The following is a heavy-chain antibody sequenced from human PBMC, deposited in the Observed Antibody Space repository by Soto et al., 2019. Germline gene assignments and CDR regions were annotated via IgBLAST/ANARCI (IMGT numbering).Heavy chain of an antibody. D-gene: IGHD3-22*01. CDR1: GGSISSGGYY. V-gene: IGHV4-31*03. J-gene: IGHJ4*02. CDR3: AREAYYYDSSGYFSKYFDS. Sequence: SETLSLTCTVSGGSISSGGYYWSWIRQHPGKGLEWIGYIYYTGSAYYNPSLKSRLTISVDTSKNQFSLKLSSVTAEDTAVYYCAREAYYYDSSGYFSKYFDSWSQGTLVTVSS. CDR2: IYYTGSA.